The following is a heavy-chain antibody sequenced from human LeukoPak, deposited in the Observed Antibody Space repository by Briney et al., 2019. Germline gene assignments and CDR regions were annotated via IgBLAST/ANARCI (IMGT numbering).Heavy chain of an antibody. V-gene: IGHV1-2*02. Sequence: ASVKVSCKASGYTFTSYDINWVRQAPGQGLEWMGWINPNSGGTNYAQKFQGRVTMTRDTSISTAYMELSRLRSDDTAVYYCARGISCENWGQGTLVTVSS. J-gene: IGHJ4*02. CDR2: INPNSGGT. CDR1: GYTFTSYD. D-gene: IGHD2-21*01. CDR3: ARGISCEN.